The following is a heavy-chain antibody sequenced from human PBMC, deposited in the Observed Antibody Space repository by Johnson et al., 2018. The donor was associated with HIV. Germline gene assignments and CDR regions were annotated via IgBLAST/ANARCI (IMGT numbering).Heavy chain of an antibody. Sequence: VESGGGVVQPGGSLRLSCAASGFPFSNYGMHWVRQAPGKGLEWVAFIRFDGRNKYYADSVRGLTISRDNSKNTLYLQMNSLRAEDTAVYYCARGPVMVRGVTDAFDIWGQGTMVTVSS. J-gene: IGHJ3*02. CDR2: IRFDGRNK. D-gene: IGHD3-10*01. V-gene: IGHV3-30*02. CDR3: ARGPVMVRGVTDAFDI. CDR1: GFPFSNYG.